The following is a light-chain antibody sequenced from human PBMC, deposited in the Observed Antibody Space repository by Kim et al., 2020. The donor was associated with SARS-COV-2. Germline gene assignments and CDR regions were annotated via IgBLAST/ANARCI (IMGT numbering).Light chain of an antibody. CDR1: QDFRSW. CDR3: QQTNNFPYT. J-gene: IGKJ2*01. CDR2: AAY. V-gene: IGKV1-12*01. Sequence: DIQMTQSPSFVSASVGDRVTISCRASQDFRSWLSWYQQRPGQAPRLLIYAAYNLQTGVPSRFSGSGSGTDFTLTISSLQPEGFATYYCQQTNNFPYTFGQGTKLEI.